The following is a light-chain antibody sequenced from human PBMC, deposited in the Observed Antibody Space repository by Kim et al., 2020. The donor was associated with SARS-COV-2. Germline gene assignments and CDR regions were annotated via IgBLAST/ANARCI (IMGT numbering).Light chain of an antibody. CDR2: AAS. CDR1: QGSGSL. Sequence: ASGGDRVTITCRESQGSGSLLAWYQQKPGKAPKLLIYAASSLQSGVPSRFSGSGSGTDFTRTISSLQPEYFATYYCQQANSFPYTFGQGTKLEIK. J-gene: IGKJ2*01. CDR3: QQANSFPYT. V-gene: IGKV1-12*01.